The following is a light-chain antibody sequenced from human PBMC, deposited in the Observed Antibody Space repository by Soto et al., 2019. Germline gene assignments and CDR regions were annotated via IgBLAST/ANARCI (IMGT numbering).Light chain of an antibody. Sequence: QSVLTQPPSASGTPGQRVTISCSGSSSNIGSNTVNWYQQLPGTAPKLLIYSNNQRPSGVPDRFSGSKSGTSASLPISGLQSEDEADYYCAAWDDSLNSVVLGGGTKVTVL. CDR1: SSNIGSNT. J-gene: IGLJ2*01. CDR3: AAWDDSLNSVV. V-gene: IGLV1-44*01. CDR2: SNN.